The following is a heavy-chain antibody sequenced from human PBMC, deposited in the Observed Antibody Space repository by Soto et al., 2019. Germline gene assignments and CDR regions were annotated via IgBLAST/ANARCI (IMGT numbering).Heavy chain of an antibody. CDR2: ISYDGSNK. J-gene: IGHJ6*02. V-gene: IGHV3-30*18. CDR1: GFTFSSYG. Sequence: QVQLVESGGGVVQPGRSLRLSCAASGFTFSSYGMHWVRQAPGKGLEWVAVISYDGSNKYYADSVKGRFTISRDNSKNTLYLQMNSLRAEDTAVYYCAKDSTIFGVVISYGMDVWGQGTTVTVSS. CDR3: AKDSTIFGVVISYGMDV. D-gene: IGHD3-3*01.